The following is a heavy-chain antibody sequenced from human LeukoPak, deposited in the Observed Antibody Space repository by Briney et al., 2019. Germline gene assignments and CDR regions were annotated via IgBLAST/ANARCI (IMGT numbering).Heavy chain of an antibody. V-gene: IGHV4-31*03. J-gene: IGHJ6*03. CDR3: ARHGTTVTGTDTYYYYMDV. CDR2: IYYSGST. CDR1: GGSISSGGYY. D-gene: IGHD4-11*01. Sequence: SQTLSLTCIVSGGSISSGGYYWSWIRQHPGKGLEWIGYIYYSGSTYYNPSLKSRVTISVDTSENQFSLKLSSVTAADTAVYYCARHGTTVTGTDTYYYYMDVWGKGTTVTVSS.